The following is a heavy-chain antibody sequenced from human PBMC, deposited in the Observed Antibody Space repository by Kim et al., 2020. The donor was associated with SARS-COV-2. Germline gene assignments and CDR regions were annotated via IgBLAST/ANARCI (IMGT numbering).Heavy chain of an antibody. D-gene: IGHD6-19*01. CDR2: T. Sequence: TNYNPSRKSRVTMSLDTSKNVFSLRLSSVTVADTAIYYCARAGGWYWFDPWGQGTLVTVSS. J-gene: IGHJ5*02. CDR3: ARAGGWYWFDP. V-gene: IGHV4-4*07.